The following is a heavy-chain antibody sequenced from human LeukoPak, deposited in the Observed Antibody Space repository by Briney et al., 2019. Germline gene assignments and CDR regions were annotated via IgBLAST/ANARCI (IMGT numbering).Heavy chain of an antibody. CDR3: ATPPPFQYSSSFFDY. Sequence: SVTVSCKASGGTFSSYAISWVRQAPGQGLEWMGGIIPIFGTANYAQKFQGRVTITTDESTSTAYMELSSLRSEDTAVYYCATPPPFQYSSSFFDYWGQGTLVTVSS. V-gene: IGHV1-69*05. D-gene: IGHD6-6*01. CDR2: IIPIFGTA. CDR1: GGTFSSYA. J-gene: IGHJ4*02.